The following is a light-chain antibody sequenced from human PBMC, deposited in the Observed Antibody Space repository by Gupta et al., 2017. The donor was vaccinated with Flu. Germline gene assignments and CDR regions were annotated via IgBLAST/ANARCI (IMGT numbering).Light chain of an antibody. CDR3: QTWGPGIRV. CDR2: VDNDGSH. J-gene: IGLJ3*02. V-gene: IGLV4-69*01. Sequence: QLVLTQSPSASASLGASVKLTRILSSGHTDYDIAWHQQQPQKGPRYLMKVDNDGSHSKGDGIPDRFSSSTSGAERYLIISSLQVEDEADYYCQTWGPGIRVFGGGTKLTVL. CDR1: SGHTDYD.